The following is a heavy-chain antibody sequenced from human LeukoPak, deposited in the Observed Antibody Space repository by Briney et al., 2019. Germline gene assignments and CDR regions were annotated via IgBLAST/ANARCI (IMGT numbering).Heavy chain of an antibody. CDR1: GGSVSSRGYY. Sequence: PSQTLSLTCTVSGGSVSSRGYYWNWIRQPPGKGLEWIGYIYHSGTTFYNPSLKSRVTISEDRSNNQFSLKLSSVTAADTAVYYCATEYDYGGNLMAFDIWGQGTMVTVSS. CDR3: ATEYDYGGNLMAFDI. D-gene: IGHD4-23*01. V-gene: IGHV4-30-2*01. J-gene: IGHJ3*02. CDR2: IYHSGTT.